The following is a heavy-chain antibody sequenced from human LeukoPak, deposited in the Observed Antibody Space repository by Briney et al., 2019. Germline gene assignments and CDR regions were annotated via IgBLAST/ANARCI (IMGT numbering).Heavy chain of an antibody. CDR1: GFTFSSYA. Sequence: GGSLRLSCEASGFTFSSYAMSWVRQAPGKGLEWVSAISGSGGSTYYADSVKGRFTISRDNSKNTPYLQMNSLRAEDTAVYYCAKEAYSSSWSYYFDYWGQGTLVTVSS. V-gene: IGHV3-23*01. CDR3: AKEAYSSSWSYYFDY. CDR2: ISGSGGST. J-gene: IGHJ4*02. D-gene: IGHD6-13*01.